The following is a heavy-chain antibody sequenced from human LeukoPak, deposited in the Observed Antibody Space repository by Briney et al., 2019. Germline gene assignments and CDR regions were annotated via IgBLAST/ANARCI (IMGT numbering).Heavy chain of an antibody. CDR1: GFTFSDYW. J-gene: IGHJ4*02. CDR3: ARDRGPRTGFMVREAYDY. CDR2: INTDGSIT. V-gene: IGHV3-74*01. D-gene: IGHD3-10*01. Sequence: PGGSLRLSCAASGFTFSDYWIHWVRQAPGKGLVWVSRINTDGSITNYADSVKGRFSISRDNAKNTLYLQMSSLRAEDMAVYYCARDRGPRTGFMVREAYDYWGQGTLVTVSS.